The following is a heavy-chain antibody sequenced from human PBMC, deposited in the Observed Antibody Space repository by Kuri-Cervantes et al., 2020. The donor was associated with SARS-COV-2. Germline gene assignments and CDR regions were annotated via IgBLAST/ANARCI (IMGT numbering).Heavy chain of an antibody. V-gene: IGHV4-34*01. Sequence: SETLSLTCAAYSGSFSGYYWCWIRQPHGEGLEWIGEINHSGSTNYNPSLKSRVTISVDTSKNPFSLKLSSVTASDTAVYYCARGVGAAVAGTLITIYYYYGMDVWGQGTTVTVSS. D-gene: IGHD6-19*01. CDR1: SGSFSGYY. CDR3: ARGVGAAVAGTLITIYYYYGMDV. CDR2: INHSGST. J-gene: IGHJ6*02.